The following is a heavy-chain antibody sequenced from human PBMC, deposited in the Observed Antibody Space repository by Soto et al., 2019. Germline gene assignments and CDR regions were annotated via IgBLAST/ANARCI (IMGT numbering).Heavy chain of an antibody. J-gene: IGHJ4*02. CDR2: INIEGSTT. D-gene: IGHD5-12*01. V-gene: IGHV3-74*01. CDR1: GFSLSNYW. CDR3: VRIRRGDGYTFGY. Sequence: EVQLVESGGVSVQPGGSLRLSCAASGFSLSNYWMHWVRQAPGKGLVWVSRINIEGSTTTYSNTVKGRFTISRDNAKNSLYLHKNSLRDEDTAVYYCVRIRRGDGYTFGYWGQGPLVTVSS.